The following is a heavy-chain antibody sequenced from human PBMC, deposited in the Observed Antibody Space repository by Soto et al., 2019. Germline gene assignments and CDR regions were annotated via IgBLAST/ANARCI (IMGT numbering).Heavy chain of an antibody. CDR3: ARGLHGDYAYYYYMDV. V-gene: IGHV1-8*02. Sequence: ATVKVACKASGYSMTNYGITWVRQANGQGLEWMGWISAYSGDTGYTQKLQGRVTMTRNTSISTAYMELSSLRSEDTAVYYCARGLHGDYAYYYYMDVWGKGTTVTVSS. D-gene: IGHD4-17*01. CDR2: ISAYSGDT. CDR1: GYSMTNYG. J-gene: IGHJ6*03.